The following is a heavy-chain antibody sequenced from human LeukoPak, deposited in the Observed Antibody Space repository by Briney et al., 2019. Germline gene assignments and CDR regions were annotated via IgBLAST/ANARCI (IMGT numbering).Heavy chain of an antibody. CDR1: GGSISSGGYY. Sequence: SETLSLTCTVSGGSISSGGYYWSWIRQQPGKGLEWIGYIYYSGSTYYNPSLKSRVTISVDTSKNQFSLKLSSVTAADTAVYYCARDTTGLGFFDYWGQGTLVTVSS. J-gene: IGHJ4*02. D-gene: IGHD2-8*01. CDR3: ARDTTGLGFFDY. CDR2: IYYSGST. V-gene: IGHV4-31*03.